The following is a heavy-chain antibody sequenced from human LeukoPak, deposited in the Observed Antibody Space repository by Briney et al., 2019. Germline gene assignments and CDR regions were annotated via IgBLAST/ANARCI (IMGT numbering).Heavy chain of an antibody. Sequence: GGSLRLSCAASGFTFGDYAMSYFRRAPGKGLEWVAFIRSKAYGGTTEYAASVKGRFTISRDDSKSIAYLQMNSLKTEDTAVYYCTRATYCSSTSCFGYNWFDPWGQGTLVTVSS. CDR1: GFTFGDYA. J-gene: IGHJ5*02. CDR3: TRATYCSSTSCFGYNWFDP. V-gene: IGHV3-49*03. CDR2: IRSKAYGGTT. D-gene: IGHD2-2*01.